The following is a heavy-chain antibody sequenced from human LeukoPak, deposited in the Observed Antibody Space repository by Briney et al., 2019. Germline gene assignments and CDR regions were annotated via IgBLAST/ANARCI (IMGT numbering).Heavy chain of an antibody. Sequence: PSGTLSLTCAVSGGSISSTYWWTWVRQPPGKGLEWIGQIYHSGNTNYNPSLKSRVTISVDKSKNQFSLRLDSVTAADSAVYYCARHLSGTTMAHYFDFWGQGTLVTVSS. J-gene: IGHJ4*02. CDR1: GGSISSTYW. CDR2: IYHSGNT. V-gene: IGHV4-4*02. CDR3: ARHLSGTTMAHYFDF. D-gene: IGHD5-18*01.